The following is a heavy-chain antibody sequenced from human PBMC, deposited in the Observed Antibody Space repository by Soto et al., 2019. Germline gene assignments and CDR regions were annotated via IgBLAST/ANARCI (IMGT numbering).Heavy chain of an antibody. V-gene: IGHV1-18*01. CDR3: ARVPAIFGVVIRSWFDP. Sequence: ASVKVSCKASGYTFTSYGISWVRQAPGQGLEWMGWISAYNGNTNYAQKLQGRVTMTTDTSTSTAYMELRSLRAEDTAVYYCARVPAIFGVVIRSWFDPWGQGTLVTVSS. CDR1: GYTFTSYG. J-gene: IGHJ5*02. D-gene: IGHD3-3*01. CDR2: ISAYNGNT.